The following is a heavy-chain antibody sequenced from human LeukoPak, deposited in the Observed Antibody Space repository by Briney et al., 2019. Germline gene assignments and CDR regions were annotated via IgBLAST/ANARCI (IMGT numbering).Heavy chain of an antibody. CDR1: GGSISSGGYY. Sequence: SQTLSLTCTVSGGSISSGGYYWSWIRQHPGKGLEWIGYIYYSGSTYYNPSLKSRVTISVDTSKNQFSLKLSSVTAADTAVYYCARESLAASWFDPWGQGTLVTVSS. D-gene: IGHD6-25*01. J-gene: IGHJ5*02. V-gene: IGHV4-31*03. CDR2: IYYSGST. CDR3: ARESLAASWFDP.